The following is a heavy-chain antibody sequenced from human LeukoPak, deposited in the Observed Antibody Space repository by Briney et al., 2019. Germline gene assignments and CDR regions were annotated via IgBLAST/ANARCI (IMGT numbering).Heavy chain of an antibody. Sequence: GGSLRLSCAASGFTFSSYAMHWVRQAPGKGLEYVSAISSNGGSTYYANSVKGRFTISRDNSKNTLYLQMGSLRAEDMAVYYCARGISGYSDYWGQGTLVTVSS. CDR1: GFTFSSYA. D-gene: IGHD1-20*01. J-gene: IGHJ4*02. CDR2: ISSNGGST. CDR3: ARGISGYSDY. V-gene: IGHV3-64*01.